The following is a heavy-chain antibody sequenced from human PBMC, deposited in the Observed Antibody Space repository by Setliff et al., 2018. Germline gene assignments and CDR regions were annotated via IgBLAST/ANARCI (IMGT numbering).Heavy chain of an antibody. Sequence: GGSLRLSCAASGFTFSSYTMHWVRQAPGKGLEWVSSISPRSIYIYYADSVKGRFTISRDNSKNTLYLEMNSLRPEDTAVYYCARTCSGSGCYAGLESWGQGTPVTVSS. CDR2: ISPRSIYI. D-gene: IGHD2-15*01. V-gene: IGHV3-21*01. CDR1: GFTFSSYT. CDR3: ARTCSGSGCYAGLES. J-gene: IGHJ4*02.